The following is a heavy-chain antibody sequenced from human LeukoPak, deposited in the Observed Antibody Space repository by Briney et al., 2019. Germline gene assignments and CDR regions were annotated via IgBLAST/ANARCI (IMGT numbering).Heavy chain of an antibody. CDR3: ARDPSGSGWSLNY. CDR1: GFNFGSDA. J-gene: IGHJ4*02. V-gene: IGHV3-33*01. Sequence: GGSLRLSCTASGFNFGSDAMHWVRQAPGEGLEWVAFIWYDGSNDHYADSVKGRFSISRDNSKNTVCLQMNSLRVEDTAVYYCARDPSGSGWSLNYWGQGTLVTVSS. CDR2: IWYDGSND. D-gene: IGHD6-19*01.